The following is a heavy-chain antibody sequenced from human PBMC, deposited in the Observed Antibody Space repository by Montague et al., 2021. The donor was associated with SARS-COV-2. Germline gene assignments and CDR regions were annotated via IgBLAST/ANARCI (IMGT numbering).Heavy chain of an antibody. Sequence: SRRLSCAASGFTFSSYEMNWVRQAPGKGLEWVSYISSSGSTIYYADSVKGRFTISRDNAKNSLYLQMNSLRAEDTAVYYCARVEMYYDFWSGYPWTFYYFDYWGQGTLVTVSS. J-gene: IGHJ4*02. CDR1: GFTFSSYE. CDR3: ARVEMYYDFWSGYPWTFYYFDY. V-gene: IGHV3-48*03. CDR2: ISSSGSTI. D-gene: IGHD3-3*01.